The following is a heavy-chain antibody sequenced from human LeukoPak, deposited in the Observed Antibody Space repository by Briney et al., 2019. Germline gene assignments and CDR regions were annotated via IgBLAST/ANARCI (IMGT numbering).Heavy chain of an antibody. CDR1: GYTFTGYY. Sequence: ASVTVSCKASGYTFTGYYMHWVRQAPGQGLEWMGWINPNSGGTNYAQKFQGWVTMTRDTSISTAYMELSRLRSDDTAVYYCASSPYYYYGMDVWGQGTTVTVSS. CDR3: ASSPYYYYGMDV. J-gene: IGHJ6*02. CDR2: INPNSGGT. V-gene: IGHV1-2*04.